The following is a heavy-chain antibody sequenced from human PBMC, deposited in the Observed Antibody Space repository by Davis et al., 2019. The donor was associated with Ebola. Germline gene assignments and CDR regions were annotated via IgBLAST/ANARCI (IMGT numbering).Heavy chain of an antibody. J-gene: IGHJ5*02. V-gene: IGHV3-30*03. Sequence: PGGSLRLSCAVSGFTFSSYGMHWVRQAPGKGLEWVAAISYDGSHKYYADSVKGRFTISRDNSMNALYLQMNSLTIEDTAVFHCARQGIPRHNRFDPWGQGTLVTVSS. D-gene: IGHD2-21*01. CDR3: ARQGIPRHNRFDP. CDR2: ISYDGSHK. CDR1: GFTFSSYG.